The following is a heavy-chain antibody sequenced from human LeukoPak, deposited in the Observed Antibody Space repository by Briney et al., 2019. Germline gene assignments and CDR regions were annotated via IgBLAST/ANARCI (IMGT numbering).Heavy chain of an antibody. D-gene: IGHD6-13*01. CDR2: ISWNSGSI. J-gene: IGHJ4*02. V-gene: IGHV3-9*01. Sequence: PGRSLRLPCAASGFTFDDYAMHWVRQAPGKGLEWVSGISWNSGSIGYADSVKGRFTISRDNAKNSLYLQMNSLRAEDTALYYCAKDPGMWLDSSSFYFDYWGQGTLVTVSS. CDR3: AKDPGMWLDSSSFYFDY. CDR1: GFTFDDYA.